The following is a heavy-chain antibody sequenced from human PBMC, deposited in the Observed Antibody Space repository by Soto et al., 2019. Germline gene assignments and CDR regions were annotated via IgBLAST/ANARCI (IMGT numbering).Heavy chain of an antibody. CDR1: GFSLSTSAVG. D-gene: IGHD2-15*01. CDR3: AHVLVVVSTYGMDV. CDR2: IYWDDDK. V-gene: IGHV2-5*02. Sequence: QITLKESGPTLVKPTQTLTLTCTFSGFSLSTSAVGVGWIRQPPGKALEWLALIYWDDDKRYSPSLTSRLTITKDTSKNQVVLTMTNMEPVDTATYYCAHVLVVVSTYGMDVWGQGTTVTVSS. J-gene: IGHJ6*02.